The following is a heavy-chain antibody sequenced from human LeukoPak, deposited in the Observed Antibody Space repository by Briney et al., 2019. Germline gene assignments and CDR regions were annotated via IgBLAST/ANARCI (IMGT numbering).Heavy chain of an antibody. D-gene: IGHD3-3*01. J-gene: IGHJ4*02. V-gene: IGHV3-48*04. Sequence: GGALLRSCAAAGGTFSSYSMNWGRRAAGKGREGGEYISSSSSTIYYADSVKGRFTISRDNANNSLYLQMNSLRAEDTAVYYCARGVTIFGVDDGDYWGQGTLVTVSS. CDR2: ISSSSSTI. CDR3: ARGVTIFGVDDGDY. CDR1: GGTFSSYS.